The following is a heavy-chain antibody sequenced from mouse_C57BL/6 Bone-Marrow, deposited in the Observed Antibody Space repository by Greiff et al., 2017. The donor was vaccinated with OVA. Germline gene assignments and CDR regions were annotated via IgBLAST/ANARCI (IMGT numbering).Heavy chain of an antibody. D-gene: IGHD1-1*01. V-gene: IGHV14-4*01. CDR2: IDPENGDT. Sequence: EVQGVESGAELVRPGASVKLSCTASGFTIKDDYMHWVKQRPEQGLEWIGWIDPENGDTEYASKFQGKATITADTSSNTAYLQLSSLTSEDTAVYYCTTVTTVVDYWGQGTTLTVSS. J-gene: IGHJ2*01. CDR3: TTVTTVVDY. CDR1: GFTIKDDY.